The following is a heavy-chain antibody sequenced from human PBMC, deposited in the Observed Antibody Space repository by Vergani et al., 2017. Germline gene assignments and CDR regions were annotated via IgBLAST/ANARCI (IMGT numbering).Heavy chain of an antibody. J-gene: IGHJ4*02. D-gene: IGHD7-27*01. CDR1: GYTFTGYY. CDR3: ARLLTSNWGSIH. Sequence: QVQLVQSGAEVKKPGASVKVSCKASGYTFTGYYMHWVRQAPGQGLEWMGRINPNSGGTNYAQKFQGRVTMTRDTSISTAYMELSRLGSDDTAVDYCARLLTSNWGSIHWGQGTLVTVSS. V-gene: IGHV1-2*06. CDR2: INPNSGGT.